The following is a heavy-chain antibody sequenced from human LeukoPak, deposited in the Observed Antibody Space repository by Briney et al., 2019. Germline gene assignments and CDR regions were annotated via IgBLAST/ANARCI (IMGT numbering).Heavy chain of an antibody. CDR2: MNPNSGNT. Sequence: ASVKVSCKASGYTFTSYDINWVRQATGQGLEWMGWMNPNSGNTGYAQKFQGRVTMTRSTSISTAYVELCSLRSEDTAAYYCATASTVTTERGSVVRAFDIWGQGTMVTVSS. CDR3: ATASTVTTERGSVVRAFDI. CDR1: GYTFTSYD. J-gene: IGHJ3*02. V-gene: IGHV1-8*01. D-gene: IGHD4-17*01.